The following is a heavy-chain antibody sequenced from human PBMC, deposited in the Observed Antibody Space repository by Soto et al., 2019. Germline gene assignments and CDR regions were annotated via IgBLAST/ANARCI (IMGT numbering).Heavy chain of an antibody. CDR1: GGSISSYY. J-gene: IGHJ3*02. Sequence: PSETPSLRATGAGGSISSYYWSWIRQPPGKGLEWIGYIYYSGSTNYNPSLKSRVTISVDTSKNQFSLKLSSVTAADTAVYYCARTAMVTYAFDIWGQGTMVTV. V-gene: IGHV4-59*01. CDR2: IYYSGST. D-gene: IGHD5-18*01. CDR3: ARTAMVTYAFDI.